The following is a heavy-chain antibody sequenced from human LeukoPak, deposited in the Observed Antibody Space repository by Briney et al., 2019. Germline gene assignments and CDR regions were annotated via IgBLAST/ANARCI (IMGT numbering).Heavy chain of an antibody. Sequence: GESLKLSCKGSGYTFTTYWIGWVRQMPGKGLEWVGIIYPGDSHPRYSPSFQGQVTISADKSISTAYLQWSSLKASDSAMYYCARHGLGSSWFGFDYWGQGTLVTVSS. J-gene: IGHJ4*02. V-gene: IGHV5-51*01. CDR1: GYTFTTYW. CDR3: ARHGLGSSWFGFDY. CDR2: IYPGDSHP. D-gene: IGHD6-13*01.